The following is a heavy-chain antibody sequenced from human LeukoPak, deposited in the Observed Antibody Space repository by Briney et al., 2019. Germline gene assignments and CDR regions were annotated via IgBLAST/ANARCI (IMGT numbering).Heavy chain of an antibody. D-gene: IGHD6-19*01. CDR3: ASSGWSRGYYYYYYMDV. V-gene: IGHV3-23*01. J-gene: IGHJ6*03. Sequence: GGSLRLSCAASGFTFSSYAMSWVRQAPGKGLEWVSAISGSGGSTYYADSVKGRFTISRDNSKNTLYLQMNSLRAEDTAVYYCASSGWSRGYYYYYYMDVWGKGTTVTISS. CDR1: GFTFSSYA. CDR2: ISGSGGST.